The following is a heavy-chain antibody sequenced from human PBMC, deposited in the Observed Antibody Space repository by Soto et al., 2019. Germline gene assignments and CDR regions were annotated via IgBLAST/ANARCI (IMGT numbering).Heavy chain of an antibody. CDR3: SRDLGPAVLYS. Sequence: GVSLRLSCGASSFTFTNYWMHWFRQAPGKGLVWVSRISSDGSTTTYADSVKGRFTMSRDSAKNTLFLQMNSLRAEDTAVYYCSRDLGPAVLYSCGQGTLVTGS. CDR2: ISSDGSTT. CDR1: SFTFTNYW. V-gene: IGHV3-74*01. J-gene: IGHJ4*02. D-gene: IGHD2-2*02.